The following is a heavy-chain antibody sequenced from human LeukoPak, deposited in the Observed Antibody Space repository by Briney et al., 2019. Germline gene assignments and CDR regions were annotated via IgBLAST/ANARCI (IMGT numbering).Heavy chain of an antibody. J-gene: IGHJ4*02. CDR3: AKDPHDYGDPPAHFDY. V-gene: IGHV3-30*18. CDR2: ISYDGSNK. CDR1: GFTFSSYG. Sequence: PGGSLRLSCAASGFTFSSYGMHWVRQAPGKGLEWVAVISYDGSNKYYADSVKGRFTISRDNSKNTLYLQMNSLRAEDTAVYYCAKDPHDYGDPPAHFDYWGQGTLVTVSS. D-gene: IGHD4-17*01.